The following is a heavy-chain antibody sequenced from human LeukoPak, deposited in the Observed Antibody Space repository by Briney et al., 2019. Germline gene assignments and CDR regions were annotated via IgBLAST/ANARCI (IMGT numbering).Heavy chain of an antibody. V-gene: IGHV3-30*18. D-gene: IGHD1-14*01. CDR3: ANWSLTTWGYVYY. J-gene: IGHJ4*02. CDR1: AFTFCIIG. Sequence: GGSLRLSSAASAFTFCIIGRRCLRQAPGKGLEWVAVILKDGTTTYYVDSAKGRFTISRANPKNTLYLQMNSLRAEDTAVYYCANWSLTTWGYVYYCGQGTLVTVSS. CDR2: ILKDGTTT.